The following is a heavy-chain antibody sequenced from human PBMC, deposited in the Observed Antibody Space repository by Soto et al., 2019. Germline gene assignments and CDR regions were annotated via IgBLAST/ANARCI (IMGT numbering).Heavy chain of an antibody. J-gene: IGHJ6*02. V-gene: IGHV4-31*03. D-gene: IGHD6-19*01. CDR1: GGSISSGGYY. CDR3: ARDSRGSGWYYYYGMDV. Sequence: QVQLQESGPGLVKPSQTLSLTCTVSGGSISSGGYYWSWIRQHPGKGLEWIGYIYYSGSTYYNPSLKIRVTISVDTSKNQFSLKLSSVTAADTAVYYCARDSRGSGWYYYYGMDVWGQGTTVTVSS. CDR2: IYYSGST.